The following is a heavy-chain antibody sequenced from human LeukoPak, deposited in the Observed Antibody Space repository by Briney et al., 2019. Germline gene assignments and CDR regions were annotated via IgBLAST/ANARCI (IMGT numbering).Heavy chain of an antibody. CDR3: AKKYSNSWPAFDY. CDR1: GCTFSSND. CDR2: ISGTDGSR. V-gene: IGHV3-23*01. D-gene: IGHD4-11*01. Sequence: PGGSLRLSCAASGCTFSSNDMSWVRQAPGKGLEWVSGISGTDGSRSYADSVKGRFTISRDNSKNTLFLQMSSLRAEDTAVYYCAKKYSNSWPAFDYWGQGTLVTVSS. J-gene: IGHJ4*02.